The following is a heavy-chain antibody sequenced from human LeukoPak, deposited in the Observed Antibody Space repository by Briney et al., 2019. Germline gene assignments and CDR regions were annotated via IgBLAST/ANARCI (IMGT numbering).Heavy chain of an antibody. Sequence: ASVKVSCKASGGTFSSYAISWVRQAPGQGLEWMGGIIPIFGTANYAQKFQGRVTITADESTSTAYMELSSLRSEDTAMYYCARRSGLYDNSGYYLDYWGQGTLVTVSS. CDR1: GGTFSSYA. J-gene: IGHJ4*02. V-gene: IGHV1-69*13. CDR2: IIPIFGTA. CDR3: ARRSGLYDNSGYYLDY. D-gene: IGHD3-22*01.